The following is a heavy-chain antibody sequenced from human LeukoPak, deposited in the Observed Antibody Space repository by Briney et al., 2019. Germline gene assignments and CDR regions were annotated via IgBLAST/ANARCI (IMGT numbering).Heavy chain of an antibody. J-gene: IGHJ6*03. V-gene: IGHV3-21*01. Sequence: GGSLRLSCAASGFTFNNAWMNWVRQAPGKGLEWVSSISSSSSYIYYADSVKGRFTISRDNAKNSLYLQMNSLRAEDTAVYYCARAPSKYDFWSGYHYYYMDVWGKGTTVTVSS. CDR1: GFTFNNAW. CDR2: ISSSSSYI. CDR3: ARAPSKYDFWSGYHYYYMDV. D-gene: IGHD3-3*01.